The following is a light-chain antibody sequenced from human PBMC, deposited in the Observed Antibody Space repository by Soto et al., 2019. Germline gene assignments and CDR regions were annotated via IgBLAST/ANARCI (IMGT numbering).Light chain of an antibody. Sequence: ELVMTQSPATLCVSTWQRATVCCRASQSVSIDLAWYQQTPGQAPRLLIYGASTRATGIPVRFSGSASGTEFTLTISSLQSEDFTVYYCQQYNKWPLTFGQGTKVDI. CDR3: QQYNKWPLT. CDR2: GAS. J-gene: IGKJ1*01. V-gene: IGKV3-15*01. CDR1: QSVSID.